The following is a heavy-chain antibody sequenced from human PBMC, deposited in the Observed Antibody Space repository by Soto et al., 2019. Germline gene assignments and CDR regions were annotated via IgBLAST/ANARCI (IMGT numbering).Heavy chain of an antibody. CDR3: ARSRDGYSFYFYYGMDG. D-gene: IGHD4-4*01. J-gene: IGHJ6*02. V-gene: IGHV3-30*03. CDR1: GFTFTNYD. CDR2: ILHDGSAE. Sequence: TGGSLRLSCAASGFTFTNYDMHGVRQAPGKGLEWMALILHDGSAEYYADSVKGRFTISRDNSKNTLYLQMNSLRAEDTAVYYCARSRDGYSFYFYYGMDGWGQGTTVTVSS.